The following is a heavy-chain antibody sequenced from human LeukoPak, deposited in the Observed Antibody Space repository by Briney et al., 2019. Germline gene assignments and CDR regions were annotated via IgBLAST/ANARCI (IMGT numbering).Heavy chain of an antibody. J-gene: IGHJ4*02. Sequence: KPSKTLSLTCNVSGGSISNGDYYWSWIRQPPGKGLEWIGYIYYGGSAYYNPSLKSRVTISVDTSKNQFSLNLTSMTAADTAVYYCAREPGSSSWFDYWGRGTLVTVSS. CDR2: IYYGGSA. CDR1: GGSISNGDYY. CDR3: AREPGSSSWFDY. V-gene: IGHV4-30-4*08. D-gene: IGHD6-13*01.